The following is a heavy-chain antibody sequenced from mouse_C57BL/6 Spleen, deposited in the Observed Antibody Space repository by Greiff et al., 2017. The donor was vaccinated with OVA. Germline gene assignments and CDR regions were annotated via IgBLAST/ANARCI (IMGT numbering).Heavy chain of an antibody. Sequence: QVQLKQPGAELVKPGASVKLSCKASGYTFTSYWMHWVKQRPGQGLEWIGMIHPNSGSTNYNEKFKSKATLTVDKSSSTAYMQLSSLTSEDSAVYYCARSGYYYGSSPDYWGQGTTLTVSS. CDR3: ARSGYYYGSSPDY. D-gene: IGHD1-1*01. V-gene: IGHV1-64*01. J-gene: IGHJ2*01. CDR2: IHPNSGST. CDR1: GYTFTSYW.